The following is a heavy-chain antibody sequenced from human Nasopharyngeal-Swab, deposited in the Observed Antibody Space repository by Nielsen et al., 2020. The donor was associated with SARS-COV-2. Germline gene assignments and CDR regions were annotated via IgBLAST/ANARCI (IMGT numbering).Heavy chain of an antibody. CDR1: GFTFSDYG. V-gene: IGHV3-30*02. D-gene: IGHD3-22*01. J-gene: IGHJ4*02. CDR3: AKERTEYYDGSGPIDY. CDR2: TRYDGSNK. Sequence: GESLKISCAASGFTFSDYGLHWVRQAPGKGLEWVAFTRYDGSNKFYADSVKGRFTISRDNSQNTLYLQMNSLRPEDTAVYYCAKERTEYYDGSGPIDYWGQGTLVTVSS.